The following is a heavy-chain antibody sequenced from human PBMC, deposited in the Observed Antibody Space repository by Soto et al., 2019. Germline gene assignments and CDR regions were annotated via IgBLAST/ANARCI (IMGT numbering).Heavy chain of an antibody. CDR2: FDPEDGET. CDR1: GYTFTSYG. CDR3: ATPRGYSYGYSSKRNYYGMDV. J-gene: IGHJ6*02. V-gene: IGHV1-24*01. Sequence: ASVKVSCKASGYTFTSYGISWVRQAPGKGLEWMGGFDPEDGETIYAQKFQGRVTMTEDTSTDTAYMELSSLRSEDTAVYYCATPRGYSYGYSSKRNYYGMDVWGQGTTVTVSS. D-gene: IGHD5-18*01.